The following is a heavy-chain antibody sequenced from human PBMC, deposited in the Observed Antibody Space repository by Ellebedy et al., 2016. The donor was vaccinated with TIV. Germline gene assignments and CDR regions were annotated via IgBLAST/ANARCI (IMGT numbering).Heavy chain of an antibody. CDR2: IGNSDSSI. D-gene: IGHD2-2*01. CDR3: ARDARFIDHQHDWFDP. CDR1: GFTFSDYY. Sequence: GGSLRLSCAASGFTFSDYYMSWIRQAPGKGLEWVSYIGNSDSSIFYADSVKGRFTISRDNAKNLLYLQMNSLRAEDTAVYYCARDARFIDHQHDWFDPWGQGTLVTVSS. J-gene: IGHJ5*02. V-gene: IGHV3-11*01.